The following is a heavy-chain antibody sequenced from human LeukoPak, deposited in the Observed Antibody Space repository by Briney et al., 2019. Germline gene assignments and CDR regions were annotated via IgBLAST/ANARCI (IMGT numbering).Heavy chain of an antibody. CDR1: GYSFTSYW. CDR3: ARRVSGECEAFDV. Sequence: GESLRISCEGSGYSFTSYWISWVRQMPGKGLEWMGRIDPRDSYTNYSPSFQGHVTISSDKSISTAYLQWSSLKASDTAMYYCARRVSGECEAFDVWGQGTMVTVSS. V-gene: IGHV5-10-1*01. J-gene: IGHJ3*01. D-gene: IGHD7-27*01. CDR2: IDPRDSYT.